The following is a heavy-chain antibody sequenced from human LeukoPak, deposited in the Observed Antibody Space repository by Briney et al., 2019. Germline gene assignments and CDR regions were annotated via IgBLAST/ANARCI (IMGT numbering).Heavy chain of an antibody. V-gene: IGHV3-30*03. D-gene: IGHD2-21*01. CDR2: ISYDGSNK. CDR3: ARGLGGDWIDY. CDR1: GFTFSSYG. Sequence: PGGSLRLSCAAPGFTFSSYGMHWVRQAPGKGLEWVAVISYDGSNKYYADSVKGRFTISRDNSKNTLYLQMNSLRAEDTAVYYCARGLGGDWIDYWGQGTLVTVSS. J-gene: IGHJ4*02.